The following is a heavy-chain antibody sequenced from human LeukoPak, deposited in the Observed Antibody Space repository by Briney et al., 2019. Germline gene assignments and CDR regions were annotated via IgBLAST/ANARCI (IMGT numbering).Heavy chain of an antibody. V-gene: IGHV4-34*01. CDR3: AGTPIVVVPAARPVGMDV. CDR2: INHSGST. Sequence: KSSETLSLTCAVYGGSFSGYYWSWIRQPPGKGLEWIGEINHSGSTNYNPSLKSRVTISVDTSKNQFSLKLSSVTAADTAVYYCAGTPIVVVPAARPVGMDVWGQGTTVTVSS. J-gene: IGHJ6*02. D-gene: IGHD2-2*02. CDR1: GGSFSGYY.